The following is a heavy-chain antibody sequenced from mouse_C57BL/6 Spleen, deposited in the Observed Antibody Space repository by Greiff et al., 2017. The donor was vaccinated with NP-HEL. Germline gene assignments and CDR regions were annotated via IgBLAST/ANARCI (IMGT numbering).Heavy chain of an antibody. V-gene: IGHV1-18*01. D-gene: IGHD1-1*01. CDR1: GYTFTDYN. CDR3: ARSSSYYGSSYLFAY. Sequence: VQLKQSGPELVKPGASVKIPCKASGYTFTDYNMDWVKQSHGKSLEWIGDINPNNGGTIYNQKFKGKATLTVDKSSSTAYMELRSLTSEDTAVYYCARSSSYYGSSYLFAYWGQGTLVTVSA. CDR2: INPNNGGT. J-gene: IGHJ3*01.